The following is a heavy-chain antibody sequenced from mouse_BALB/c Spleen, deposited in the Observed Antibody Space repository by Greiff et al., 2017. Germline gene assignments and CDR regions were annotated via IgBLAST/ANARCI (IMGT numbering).Heavy chain of an antibody. J-gene: IGHJ4*01. CDR3: ARWLLPYAMDY. CDR2: ISDGGSYT. Sequence: EVKLVESGGGLVKPGGSLKLSCAASGFTFSDYYMYWVRQTPEKRLEWVATISDGGSYTYYPDSVKGRFTISRDNAKNNLYLQMSSLKSEDTAMYYCARWLLPYAMDYWGQGTSVTVSS. D-gene: IGHD2-3*01. CDR1: GFTFSDYY. V-gene: IGHV5-4*02.